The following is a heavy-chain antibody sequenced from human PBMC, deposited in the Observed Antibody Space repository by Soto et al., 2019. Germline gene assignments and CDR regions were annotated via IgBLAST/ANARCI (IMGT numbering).Heavy chain of an antibody. V-gene: IGHV4-30-4*01. CDR2: ISYSGTT. CDR3: ARVTTLAFDY. D-gene: IGHD3-22*01. Sequence: SETLSLTCTVSGDSISSNNNYWSWIRQPPGEGLEWIGFISYSGTTSYSPSLKSRVAISLDTSKNQFSLSLSSVTAADTAVYYCARVTTLAFDYWGQGTLVTVSS. J-gene: IGHJ4*02. CDR1: GDSISSNNNY.